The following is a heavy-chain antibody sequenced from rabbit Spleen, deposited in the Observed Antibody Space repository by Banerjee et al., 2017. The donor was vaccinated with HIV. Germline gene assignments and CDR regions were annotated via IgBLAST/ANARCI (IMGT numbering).Heavy chain of an antibody. J-gene: IGHJ4*01. V-gene: IGHV1S40*01. CDR1: GFSFSNGYY. D-gene: IGHD1-1*01. Sequence: QSLEESGGDLVKPGASLTLTCTASGFSFSNGYYMCWVRQAPGTGLEWIASIYAGSSDSTYSATWARGRFTISKTASTTVTLQMTSLTVADTATYFCASGYSDVYFNLWGPGTLVTVS. CDR3: ASGYSDVYFNL. CDR2: IYAGSSDST.